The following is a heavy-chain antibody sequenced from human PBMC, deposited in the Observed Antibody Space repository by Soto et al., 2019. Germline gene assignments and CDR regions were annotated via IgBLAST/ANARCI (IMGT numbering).Heavy chain of an antibody. V-gene: IGHV5-51*01. D-gene: IGHD6-6*01. CDR2: IYPGDSDT. Sequence: PGESLKISCKGSGFSFTSYWIGWVRQMPGKGLEWMGIIYPGDSDTRYSPSFQGQVTISADKSISTAYLQWSSLKASDTAMYYCARRSQVVAARPPAFDIWGQGTMVTVSS. CDR3: ARRSQVVAARPPAFDI. J-gene: IGHJ3*02. CDR1: GFSFTSYW.